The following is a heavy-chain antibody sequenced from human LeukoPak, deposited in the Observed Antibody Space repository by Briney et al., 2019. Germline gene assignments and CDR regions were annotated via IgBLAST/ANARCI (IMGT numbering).Heavy chain of an antibody. CDR3: ARHEGFSQKD. V-gene: IGHV4-4*02. CDR1: GVSMSSNNW. CDR2: IHESGST. J-gene: IGHJ4*02. Sequence: SGTLSLTCAVSGVSMSSNNWWSWVRQPPGKGLEWIGEIHESGSTNYNPSLKSRVTISVDKSKDQFSLKPSSVTAADTAVYYCARHEGFSQKDWGQGTQVTVS.